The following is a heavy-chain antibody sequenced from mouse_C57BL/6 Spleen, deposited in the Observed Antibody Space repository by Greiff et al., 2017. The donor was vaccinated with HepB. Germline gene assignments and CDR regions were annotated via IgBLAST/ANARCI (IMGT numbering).Heavy chain of an antibody. V-gene: IGHV1-69*01. Sequence: QVHVKQPGAELVMPGASVKLSCKASGYTFTSYWMHWVKQRPGQGLEWIGEIDPSDSYTNYNQKFKGKSTLTVDKSSSTAYMQLSSLTSEDSAVYYCAPYYDYDEGAWFAYWGQGTLVTVSA. J-gene: IGHJ3*01. CDR1: GYTFTSYW. D-gene: IGHD2-4*01. CDR2: IDPSDSYT. CDR3: APYYDYDEGAWFAY.